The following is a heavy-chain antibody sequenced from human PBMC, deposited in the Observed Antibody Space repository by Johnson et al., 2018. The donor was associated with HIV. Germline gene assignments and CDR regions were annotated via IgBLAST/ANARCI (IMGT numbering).Heavy chain of an antibody. CDR1: GFTFSNYD. CDR2: IWYDGTNK. D-gene: IGHD6-13*01. V-gene: IGHV3-33*01. CDR3: TTLNIAPSF. Sequence: QVQLVESGGGVVQPGRSLRLSCEASGFTFSNYDMDWVRQAPGKGLEWVAVIWYDGTNKDYADSVKGRFTISRDDSKNTLYLQMNSLKTEDTAVYYCTTLNIAPSFWGQGTLVTVSS. J-gene: IGHJ3*01.